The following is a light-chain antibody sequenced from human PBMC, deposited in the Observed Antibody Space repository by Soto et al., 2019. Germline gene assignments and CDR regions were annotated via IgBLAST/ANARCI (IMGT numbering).Light chain of an antibody. CDR3: QQRSNWPPIT. CDR1: QSVSSY. CDR2: DAS. J-gene: IGKJ5*01. Sequence: EIVLTQSPATLSLSPGERATLSCRASQSVSSYLAWYQQKPGQAPRLLIYDASNRATGIPARFSGSGSRTDFNLTNSRLETGDFAVYYCQQRSNWPPITFGQGTRLEIK. V-gene: IGKV3-11*01.